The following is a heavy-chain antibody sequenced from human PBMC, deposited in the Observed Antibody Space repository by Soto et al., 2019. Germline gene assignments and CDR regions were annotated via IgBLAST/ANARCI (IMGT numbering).Heavy chain of an antibody. CDR1: VGSSTRGGYS. CDR2: MYHSGNT. CDR3: ASSKYDVVAGSVWFDP. D-gene: IGHD2-21*01. Sequence: PSKTLSVTCSVSVGSSTRGGYSWCWIRHPPGQGLEWIGYMYHSGNTYYNPSLKGRVTISLDHSRNQFSLRLNSVTAADTAVYFCASSKYDVVAGSVWFDPWGQGTLVTVSS. J-gene: IGHJ5*02. V-gene: IGHV4-30-2*01.